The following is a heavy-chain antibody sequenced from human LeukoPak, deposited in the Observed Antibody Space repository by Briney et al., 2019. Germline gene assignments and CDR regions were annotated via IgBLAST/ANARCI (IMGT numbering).Heavy chain of an antibody. CDR1: GYSFTGYW. V-gene: IGHV5-51*01. CDR3: ARRGTSLAYCGGDCSDFDY. D-gene: IGHD2-21*02. J-gene: IGHJ4*02. Sequence: GESLKISCKGSGYSFTGYWIGWVRQMPGKGLEWMGIIYPGDSDTRYSPSFQGQVTISADKSISTAYLQWSSLKASDTAMYYCARRGTSLAYCGGDCSDFDYWGQGTLVTVSS. CDR2: IYPGDSDT.